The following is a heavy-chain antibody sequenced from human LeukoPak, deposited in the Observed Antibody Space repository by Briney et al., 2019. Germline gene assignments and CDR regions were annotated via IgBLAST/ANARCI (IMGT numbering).Heavy chain of an antibody. Sequence: GASVKVSCKASGYTFPNYYMHWVRQAPGQGLEWMGIINPSGGSTSDAQKFQDRVTMTRDMSTSTVYMELSSLRSEDTAVYYCARDRQWPDHNWFDPWGQGTLVTVSS. CDR2: INPSGGST. D-gene: IGHD6-19*01. V-gene: IGHV1-46*01. J-gene: IGHJ5*02. CDR3: ARDRQWPDHNWFDP. CDR1: GYTFPNYY.